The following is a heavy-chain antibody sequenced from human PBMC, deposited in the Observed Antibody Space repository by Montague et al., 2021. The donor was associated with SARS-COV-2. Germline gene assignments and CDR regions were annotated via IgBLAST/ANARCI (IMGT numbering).Heavy chain of an antibody. Sequence: SETLSLTCSVSGGSINSFYWNWIRQSPGKGLEWIGYVYYTGGTNYNPSLKSRATILVDTSKNQFSLTVGSVTAADTAVYYCARAGGGSSYNYYGLDVWGQGTTVTVSS. CDR1: GGSINSFY. CDR3: ARAGGGSSYNYYGLDV. J-gene: IGHJ6*02. D-gene: IGHD2-15*01. V-gene: IGHV4-59*13. CDR2: VYYTGGT.